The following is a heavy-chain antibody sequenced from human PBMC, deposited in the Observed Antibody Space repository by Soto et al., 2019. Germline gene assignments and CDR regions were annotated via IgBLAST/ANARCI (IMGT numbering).Heavy chain of an antibody. V-gene: IGHV4-4*02. CDR3: ARATRSDALDI. CDR1: GDSISSSNW. CDR2: IYHSGNT. Sequence: QVQLQESGPGLVKPSGTLSLTCAVSGDSISSSNWWSWVRQPPGKGLEWIGEIYHSGNTNYNPSLKSRLSISVDKSKNQFSLILTSVIAADTAIYYCARATRSDALDIWGQGTLVTVSS. D-gene: IGHD5-12*01. J-gene: IGHJ3*02.